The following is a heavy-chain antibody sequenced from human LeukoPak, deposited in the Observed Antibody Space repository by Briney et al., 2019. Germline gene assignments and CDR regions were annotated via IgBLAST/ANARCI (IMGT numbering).Heavy chain of an antibody. Sequence: GESLKISCKGSGYSFTSYWISWVRQMPGKGLEWVGIIYPGDSDVRYSPSFQGQVTISADKSISTAYLQWSSLEASDTAMYYCARTYCGGDCYYSYFDYWGQGTLVTVSS. J-gene: IGHJ4*02. D-gene: IGHD2-21*02. V-gene: IGHV5-51*01. CDR2: IYPGDSDV. CDR1: GYSFTSYW. CDR3: ARTYCGGDCYYSYFDY.